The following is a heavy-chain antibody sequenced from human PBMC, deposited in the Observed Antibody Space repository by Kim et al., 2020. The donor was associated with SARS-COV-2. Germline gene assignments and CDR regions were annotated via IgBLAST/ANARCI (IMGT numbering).Heavy chain of an antibody. J-gene: IGHJ4*02. Sequence: GGSLRLSCAASGFTLSTYWMSWVRQAPSKGLEWVATIRQDGSDEFYVDSVKGRFTISRDNTKNSLFLQMNSLRADDTAVYFCARALGGSGRGFDYWGQGALVTVSS. D-gene: IGHD3-10*01. CDR1: GFTLSTYW. V-gene: IGHV3-7*01. CDR3: ARALGGSGRGFDY. CDR2: IRQDGSDE.